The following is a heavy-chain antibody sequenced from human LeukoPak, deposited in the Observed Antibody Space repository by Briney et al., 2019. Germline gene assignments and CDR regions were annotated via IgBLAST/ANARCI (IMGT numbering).Heavy chain of an antibody. Sequence: GGSPRLSCAASGFTVTSNHMNWVRQATGKGLEWVSIIYTGGTTHYADSLKDRFTISRDDSINTLYLQMNSLRAEDTAVYYCARDSSSYYFDYWGQGTLVTVSS. V-gene: IGHV3-66*01. CDR2: IYTGGTT. CDR1: GFTVTSNH. CDR3: ARDSSSYYFDY. D-gene: IGHD6-6*01. J-gene: IGHJ4*02.